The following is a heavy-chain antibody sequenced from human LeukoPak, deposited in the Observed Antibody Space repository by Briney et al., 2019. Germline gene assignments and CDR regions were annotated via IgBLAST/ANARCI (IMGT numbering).Heavy chain of an antibody. V-gene: IGHV1-46*01. CDR2: INPSGSST. D-gene: IGHD6-19*01. CDR1: GYTFTSYY. J-gene: IGHJ6*03. Sequence: ASVKVSCKASGYTFTSYYMHWVRQAPGQGLEWMGIINPSGSSTIYAQNFQGRVTMTRDMSTSTVYMELSSLRSEDTAVYYCARGPQWLVPVGYYYYMDVWGKGTTVTVSS. CDR3: ARGPQWLVPVGYYYYMDV.